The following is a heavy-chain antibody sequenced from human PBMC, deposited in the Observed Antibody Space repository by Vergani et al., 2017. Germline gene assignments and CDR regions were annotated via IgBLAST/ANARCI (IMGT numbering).Heavy chain of an antibody. CDR2: IDWDDDT. CDR3: AHRDIFDDNYEYFDY. D-gene: IGHD4-11*01. Sequence: QVTLKGSGPALVKPTQTLTLTCSFSGFSLITTTMRASWVRQPPGKALEWLAHIDWDDDTFYSTSLKTRLPISKDTSKKQVVLPVTNMDPVDKATCYCAHRDIFDDNYEYFDYWGPGTLVTVSS. CDR1: GFSLITTTMR. J-gene: IGHJ4*02. V-gene: IGHV2-70*04.